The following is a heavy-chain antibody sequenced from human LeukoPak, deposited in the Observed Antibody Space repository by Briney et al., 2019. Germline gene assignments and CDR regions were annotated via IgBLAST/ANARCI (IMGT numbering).Heavy chain of an antibody. Sequence: PSGTLSLTCTVSGGSISSYYWSWIRQPPGKGLEWIGYIYYGGNTHYNPSLKSRVTISVDTSKNQFSLKLSSVTAADTALYYCARRGSYDEFAFDIWGQGTMVTVSS. J-gene: IGHJ3*02. CDR2: IYYGGNT. CDR3: ARRGSYDEFAFDI. CDR1: GGSISSYY. V-gene: IGHV4-59*08. D-gene: IGHD1-1*01.